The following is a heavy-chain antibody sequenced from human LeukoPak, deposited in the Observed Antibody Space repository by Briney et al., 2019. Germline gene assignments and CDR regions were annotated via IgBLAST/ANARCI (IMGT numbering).Heavy chain of an antibody. V-gene: IGHV4-31*03. CDR1: GASIISGGYY. CDR3: ARDPIAYCGADCYSD. CDR2: IYYTGST. J-gene: IGHJ4*02. Sequence: SETLSLTCTVSGASIISGGYYWSWTRQHPGKGLEWIGYIYYTGSTYYNPSLKNRLTISIDTSKSQFSLKLTSVTAADTAVYYCARDPIAYCGADCYSDWGQGTLVTVSS. D-gene: IGHD2-21*02.